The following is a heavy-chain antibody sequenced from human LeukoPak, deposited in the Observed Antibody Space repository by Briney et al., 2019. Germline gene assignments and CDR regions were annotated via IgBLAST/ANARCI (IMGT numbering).Heavy chain of an antibody. J-gene: IGHJ5*02. D-gene: IGHD3-22*01. Sequence: ASVKVSCKASGYSFTTYAMNWVRQAPGQGLEWMGWINTNTGNPTYAQGFTGRFVFSLDTSVGTAYLQISSLKAEDTAVYYCARELLITRTWFDPWGQGTLVTVSS. CDR2: INTNTGNP. V-gene: IGHV7-4-1*02. CDR1: GYSFTTYA. CDR3: ARELLITRTWFDP.